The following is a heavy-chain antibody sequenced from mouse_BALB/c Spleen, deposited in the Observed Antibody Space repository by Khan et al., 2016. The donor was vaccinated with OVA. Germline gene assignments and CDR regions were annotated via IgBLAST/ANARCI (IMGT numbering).Heavy chain of an antibody. D-gene: IGHD1-1*01. CDR2: INPHIGET. CDR3: ARIYGSDFDY. Sequence: VQLKQSEPELVKPGASVKISCKASGYSFTGYFMNWVMQSHGKSLEWIGRINPHIGETFYNQKFKGKATLTVDESSSTAHMELRSLASEDSAVYYCARIYGSDFDYWGQGTTLTVSS. V-gene: IGHV1-20*02. J-gene: IGHJ2*01. CDR1: GYSFTGYF.